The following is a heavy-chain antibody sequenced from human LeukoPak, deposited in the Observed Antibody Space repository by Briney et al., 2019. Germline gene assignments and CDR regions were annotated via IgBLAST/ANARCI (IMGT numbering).Heavy chain of an antibody. V-gene: IGHV3-7*03. CDR2: IKQDGSEK. J-gene: IGHJ5*02. CDR3: ARGVAAAGTFWFDP. Sequence: PGGSLRLSCAASGFTVSSNYMSWVRQAPGKGLEWVANIKQDGSEKYYVDSVKGRFTISRDNAKNSLYLQMNSLRAEDTAVYYCARGVAAAGTFWFDPWGQGTLVTVTS. D-gene: IGHD6-13*01. CDR1: GFTVSSNY.